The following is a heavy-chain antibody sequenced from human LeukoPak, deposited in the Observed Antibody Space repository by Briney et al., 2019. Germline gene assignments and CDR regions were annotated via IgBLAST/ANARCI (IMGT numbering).Heavy chain of an antibody. Sequence: PGGSLRLSCAGSGFTFSSYSMNWVRQAPGKGLEWVSYISSSSNIIDYTDSVKGRFTISRDNAKNSLYLQMNSLRAEDTAVYYCARARGYSYGYSDYWGQGTLVAVSS. CDR2: ISSSSNII. D-gene: IGHD5-18*01. J-gene: IGHJ4*02. CDR3: ARARGYSYGYSDY. V-gene: IGHV3-48*01. CDR1: GFTFSSYS.